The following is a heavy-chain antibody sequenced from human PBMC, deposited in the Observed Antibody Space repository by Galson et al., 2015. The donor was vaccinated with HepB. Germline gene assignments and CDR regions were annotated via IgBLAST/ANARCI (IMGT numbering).Heavy chain of an antibody. CDR3: ARATRVHLLSDY. D-gene: IGHD3-10*01. CDR1: GYTFSDYG. V-gene: IGHV1-8*01. CDR2: INTNSGNT. J-gene: IGHJ4*02. Sequence: SVKVSRKAPGYTFSDYGIGRVRHNAGKGLKLMGRINTNSGNTPYAQKTRGRVSMTGDSSISTSYMELSGLGSDDTAVYYCARATRVHLLSDYWGPGSLVTVSS.